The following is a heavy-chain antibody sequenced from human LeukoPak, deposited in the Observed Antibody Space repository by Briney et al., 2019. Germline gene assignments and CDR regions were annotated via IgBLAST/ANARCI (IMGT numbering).Heavy chain of an antibody. Sequence: PGGSLRLSCAAPGFTFSSYAMHWVRQAPGKGLECVAVISYDGSNKYYADSVKGPFTISRDNSKNTLYLQMNSLRAEDTAVYYCAKVYGDYYYMDVWGKGTTVTVSS. D-gene: IGHD2-8*01. V-gene: IGHV3-30-3*01. CDR2: ISYDGSNK. J-gene: IGHJ6*03. CDR3: AKVYGDYYYMDV. CDR1: GFTFSSYA.